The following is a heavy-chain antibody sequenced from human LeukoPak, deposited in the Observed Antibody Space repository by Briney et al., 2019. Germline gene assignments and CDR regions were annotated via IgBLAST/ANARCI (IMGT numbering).Heavy chain of an antibody. CDR2: ISPYNGDT. CDR1: GYTFTSYA. J-gene: IGHJ6*03. D-gene: IGHD3-10*01. CDR3: ARVGEFWFGEFLNYYYYMDV. V-gene: IGHV1-18*01. Sequence: ASVKVSCKASGYTFTSYAMNWVRQAPGQGLEWMGWISPYNGDTDYAQKLQGRVTMTTDTSTSTAYMELRSLRSDDTAVYYCARVGEFWFGEFLNYYYYMDVWGKGTTVTISS.